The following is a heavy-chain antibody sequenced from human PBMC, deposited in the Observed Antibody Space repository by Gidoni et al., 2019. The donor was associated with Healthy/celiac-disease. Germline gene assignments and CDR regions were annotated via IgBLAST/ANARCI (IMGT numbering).Heavy chain of an antibody. Sequence: QVQLVQSGAEVKKPGASVKVSCKASGYTFTGYYMHWVRQAPGPGREWMGRINPNSGGTNYAQKFQGRVTMTRDTSISTAYMELSRLRSDDTAVYYCARVQYYDFWSGYQLSAFDIWGQGTMVTVSS. V-gene: IGHV1-2*06. CDR3: ARVQYYDFWSGYQLSAFDI. J-gene: IGHJ3*02. CDR1: GYTFTGYY. CDR2: INPNSGGT. D-gene: IGHD3-3*01.